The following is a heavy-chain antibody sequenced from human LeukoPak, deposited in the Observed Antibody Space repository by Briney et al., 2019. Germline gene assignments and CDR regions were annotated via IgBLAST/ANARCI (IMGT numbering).Heavy chain of an antibody. CDR3: VRHGLGSSWFGFDY. CDR2: IYPGDSDP. Sequence: GESLKISCRASGYTFTTYWIGWVRQIPGKGLEWMGIIYPGDSDPRYSPSFQGQVTISADKSISTAYLQWSSLKASDSAIYYCVRHGLGSSWFGFDYWGQGTLVTVSS. J-gene: IGHJ4*02. D-gene: IGHD6-13*01. V-gene: IGHV5-51*01. CDR1: GYTFTTYW.